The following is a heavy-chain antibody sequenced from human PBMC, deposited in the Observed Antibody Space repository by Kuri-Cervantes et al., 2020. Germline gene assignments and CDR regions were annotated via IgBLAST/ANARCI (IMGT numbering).Heavy chain of an antibody. CDR3: ARADSSSWFD. CDR2: IYYSGST. Sequence: GSLRLSCTVSGGSISSYYWSWIRQPPGKGLEWIGYIYYSGSTNYNPSLKSRVTISIDTSKNQFSLKLSSVTAADTAIYYCARADSSSWFDWGQGTLVTVSS. D-gene: IGHD6-13*01. V-gene: IGHV4-59*01. J-gene: IGHJ4*02. CDR1: GGSISSYY.